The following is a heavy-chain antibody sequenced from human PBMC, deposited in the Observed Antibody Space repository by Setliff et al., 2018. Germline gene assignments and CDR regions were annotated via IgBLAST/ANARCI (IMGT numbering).Heavy chain of an antibody. CDR2: IHYSGTT. D-gene: IGHD3-3*01. Sequence: PSETLSLTCTVSGGSSSSHYWSWIRQPPGKGLEWIGYIHYSGTTNYNPSLKSRVTLSLDTAKNQFSLELRAVTAADTALYYCARMSGFLYMDVWGKGTTVTVSS. CDR3: ARMSGFLYMDV. V-gene: IGHV4-59*11. CDR1: GGSSSSHY. J-gene: IGHJ6*03.